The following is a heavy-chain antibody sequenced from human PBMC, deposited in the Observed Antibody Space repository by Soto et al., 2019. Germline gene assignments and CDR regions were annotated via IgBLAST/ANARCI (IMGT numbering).Heavy chain of an antibody. CDR3: TTDGLITFGGVLVPNWFDS. J-gene: IGHJ5*01. Sequence: PGGSLRLSCAATDSTLRNAGLGGSAKAPGKGREGVGHIKSKTDGGATDYAAPVKGRFTISRDESKNTLYLQMNSLKTEDTAVYYCTTDGLITFGGVLVPNWFDSWGQGTLVTVSS. D-gene: IGHD3-16*02. V-gene: IGHV3-15*01. CDR1: DSTLRNAG. CDR2: IKSKTDGGAT.